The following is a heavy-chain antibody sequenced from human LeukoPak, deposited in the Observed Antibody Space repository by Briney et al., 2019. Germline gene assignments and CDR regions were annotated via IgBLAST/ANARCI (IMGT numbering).Heavy chain of an antibody. CDR2: TNHVGNS. CDR3: ARHYDGRESGSFYEDH. D-gene: IGHD1-26*01. CDR1: GGSISSHY. J-gene: IGHJ4*02. Sequence: ETLSLTFTVSGGSISSHYWSWIRQPPGKGLQWIGYTNHVGNSDFNPSLKSRVTISVDTSKNQFSLKLSSVTAADTAVYYCARHYDGRESGSFYEDHWGQGTLVIVSS. V-gene: IGHV4-59*08.